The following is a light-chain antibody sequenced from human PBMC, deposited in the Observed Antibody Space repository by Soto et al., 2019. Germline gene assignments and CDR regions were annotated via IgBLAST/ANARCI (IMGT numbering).Light chain of an antibody. Sequence: VLPQSPATLSLSPGERATLSCRASQSLSSNLAWYQQKPGQATRLLIYGASTRATGIPDRFSGSGSGTELTLTISSLQSEDFEVYYCQHYKNWLGTFGGGTKVDNK. V-gene: IGKV3-15*01. CDR2: GAS. J-gene: IGKJ4*01. CDR3: QHYKNWLGT. CDR1: QSLSSN.